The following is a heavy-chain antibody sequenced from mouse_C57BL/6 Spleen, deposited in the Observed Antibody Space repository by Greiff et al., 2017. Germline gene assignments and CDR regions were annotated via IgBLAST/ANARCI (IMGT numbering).Heavy chain of an antibody. CDR2: ISDGGSYT. CDR1: GFTFSSYA. D-gene: IGHD1-1*02. CDR3: ARDPPGAAY. Sequence: EVQVVESGGGLVKPGGSLKLSCAASGFTFSSYAMSWVRQTPEKRLEWVATISDGGSYTYYPDNVKGRFTISRDNAKNNLYLQMSHLKSEDTAMYYCARDPPGAAYWGQGTLVTVSA. J-gene: IGHJ3*01. V-gene: IGHV5-4*01.